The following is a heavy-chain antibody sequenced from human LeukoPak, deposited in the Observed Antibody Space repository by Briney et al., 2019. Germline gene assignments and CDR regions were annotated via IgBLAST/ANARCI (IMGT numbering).Heavy chain of an antibody. Sequence: PGGSLRLSCAASGFTFSSYSMNSVRQAPGKGLEWVAVISYDGSNKYYADSVKGRFTISRDNSKNTLYLQMNSLRAEDTAVYYCARSPFSSGWFDYWGQGTLVTVSS. J-gene: IGHJ4*02. CDR2: ISYDGSNK. D-gene: IGHD6-19*01. V-gene: IGHV3-30*03. CDR1: GFTFSSYS. CDR3: ARSPFSSGWFDY.